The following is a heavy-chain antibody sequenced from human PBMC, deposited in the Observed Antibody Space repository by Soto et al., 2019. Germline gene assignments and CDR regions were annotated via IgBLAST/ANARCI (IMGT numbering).Heavy chain of an antibody. V-gene: IGHV1-69*01. Sequence: HVQLVQSGAEVKKPGSSVKVSCKASGGTFRSYAISWLRQAPGQGLEWLVGIIPILGTAYYAQKCQGRVTITADESTSTAYMELSSLRSEDTDLYYCARQSGSLLAYCGQGTMVTVSS. J-gene: IGHJ4*02. CDR2: IIPILGTA. CDR1: GGTFRSYA. D-gene: IGHD1-26*01. CDR3: ARQSGSLLAY.